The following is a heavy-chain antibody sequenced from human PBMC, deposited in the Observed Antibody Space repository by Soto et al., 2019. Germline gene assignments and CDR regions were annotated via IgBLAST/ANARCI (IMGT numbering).Heavy chain of an antibody. CDR2: SSSSGGYT. D-gene: IGHD3-16*01. CDR3: ARSSGRRHVFTFDYGLDV. V-gene: IGHV3-11*06. Sequence: QVQLVESGGGLVEPGGSLRLSCAASGFSVGDNYMTWIRQAPGKGLEWLSYSSSSGGYTNYADSVKGRFTISRDNDKNPLYLQKDSLRAEDTAVYFCARSSGRRHVFTFDYGLDVWGQGTTVTVSS. J-gene: IGHJ6*02. CDR1: GFSVGDNY.